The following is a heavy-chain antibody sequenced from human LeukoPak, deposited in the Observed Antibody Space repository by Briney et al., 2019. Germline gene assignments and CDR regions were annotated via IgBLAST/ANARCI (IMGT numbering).Heavy chain of an antibody. V-gene: IGHV3-33*01. Sequence: PGGSLRLSCAVSRFTLSTTGMHWVRQTPGKGLEWVAVTWNDGNNKIYADSVRGRFTIYGDNSKNTLFLQMDSLRAEDTALYYCARDRGASPFDIWGQGTMVTVSS. J-gene: IGHJ3*02. CDR2: TWNDGNNK. D-gene: IGHD3-10*01. CDR3: ARDRGASPFDI. CDR1: RFTLSTTG.